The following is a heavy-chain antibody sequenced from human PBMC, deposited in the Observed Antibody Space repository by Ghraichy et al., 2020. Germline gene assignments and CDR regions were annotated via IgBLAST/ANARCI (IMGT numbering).Heavy chain of an antibody. CDR1: GGSFSGYY. CDR3: ARQPYYYDNSGTTGFDY. J-gene: IGHJ4*02. Sequence: SETLSLTCAVYGGSFSGYYWSWIRQPPGKGLEWIGEINESGSTNYNPSLKSRVTISVDTSKNQFSLKLSSVTAADTAVYNCARQPYYYDNSGTTGFDYWGQGTLVTVSS. CDR2: INESGST. D-gene: IGHD3-22*01. V-gene: IGHV4-34*01.